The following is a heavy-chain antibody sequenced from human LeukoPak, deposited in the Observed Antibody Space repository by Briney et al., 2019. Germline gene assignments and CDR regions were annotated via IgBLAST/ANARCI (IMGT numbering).Heavy chain of an antibody. CDR1: GFTFSNYA. CDR2: ISYDGIIK. Sequence: QPGGSLRLSCAVSGFTFSNYAIHWVRQAPGKGLEWVAFISYDGIIKYYADSVKGRFTISRDNSQNTLDLQMNSLRVDDTAVYYCARDLSERYSTGYWGQGTLVTVSS. D-gene: IGHD2-8*02. V-gene: IGHV3-30-3*01. CDR3: ARDLSERYSTGY. J-gene: IGHJ4*02.